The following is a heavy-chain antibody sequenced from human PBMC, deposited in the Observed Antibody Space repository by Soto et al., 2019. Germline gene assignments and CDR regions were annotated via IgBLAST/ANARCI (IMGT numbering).Heavy chain of an antibody. D-gene: IGHD1-7*01. Sequence: SETLSLTCAVYGGSFSGYYWSWIRQPPGKGLEWIGEINHSGSTNYNPSLKSRVTISVDTSKNQFSLKLSSVTAADTAVYYCARADRKLDAFDIWGQGTMVTVPS. J-gene: IGHJ3*02. CDR3: ARADRKLDAFDI. CDR1: GGSFSGYY. CDR2: INHSGST. V-gene: IGHV4-34*01.